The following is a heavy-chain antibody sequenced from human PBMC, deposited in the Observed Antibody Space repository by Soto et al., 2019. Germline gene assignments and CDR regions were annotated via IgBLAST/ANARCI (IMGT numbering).Heavy chain of an antibody. Sequence: QVQLVQSGAEVRKPGSSVKVSCEASGGSFISYIFTWVRQAPGQGLEWMGRSIPIQGRADYALKFQDRVTITADSSTQTVYMELRSLRAEDTALYYCAKSLVFGDHAYMDVWGKGTTVTVSS. D-gene: IGHD3-16*01. CDR3: AKSLVFGDHAYMDV. J-gene: IGHJ6*03. V-gene: IGHV1-69*02. CDR2: SIPIQGRA. CDR1: GGSFISYI.